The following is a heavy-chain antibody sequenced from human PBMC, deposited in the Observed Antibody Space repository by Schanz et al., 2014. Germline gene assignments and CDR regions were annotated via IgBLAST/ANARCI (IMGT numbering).Heavy chain of an antibody. CDR1: GYTFTSYA. CDR3: ARAYGGYDPAGALDY. D-gene: IGHD5-12*01. CDR2: INPNSGDT. J-gene: IGHJ4*02. V-gene: IGHV1-2*04. Sequence: QVQLIQSGAEVKKPGASVKVSCTASGYTFTSYAINWVRQAPGQGLEWMGWINPNSGDTNYAQKFQGWVTMTRDTSISTAYMELSRLKSDDTAVYYCARAYGGYDPAGALDYWGQGTLVTVSS.